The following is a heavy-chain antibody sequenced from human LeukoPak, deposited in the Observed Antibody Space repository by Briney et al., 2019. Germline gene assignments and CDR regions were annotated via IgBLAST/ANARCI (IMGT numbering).Heavy chain of an antibody. CDR2: ISGSGGST. V-gene: IGHV3-23*01. J-gene: IGHJ5*02. D-gene: IGHD3-3*01. CDR3: AKVGAYYDFWSGYSNWFDP. CDR1: GFTFSSYA. Sequence: GGSLRLSCAASGFTFSSYAMSWVRQAPGKGLEWVSAISGSGGSTYYADSVKGRFTISRDNSKNTLYLQMNSLRAEDTAVYYCAKVGAYYDFWSGYSNWFDPWGQGTLVTVSS.